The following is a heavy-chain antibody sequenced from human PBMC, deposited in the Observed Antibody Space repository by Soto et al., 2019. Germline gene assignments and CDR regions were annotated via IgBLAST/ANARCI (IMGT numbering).Heavy chain of an antibody. Sequence: GGSLRLSCAASGFTFSSYGMHWVRQAPGKGLEWVAVISYDGSNKYYADSVKGRFTISRDNSENTLYLQMNSLRAEDTAVYYCAKLSEMATIAVDYWGQGTLVTVSS. J-gene: IGHJ4*02. CDR1: GFTFSSYG. CDR2: ISYDGSNK. D-gene: IGHD5-12*01. CDR3: AKLSEMATIAVDY. V-gene: IGHV3-30*18.